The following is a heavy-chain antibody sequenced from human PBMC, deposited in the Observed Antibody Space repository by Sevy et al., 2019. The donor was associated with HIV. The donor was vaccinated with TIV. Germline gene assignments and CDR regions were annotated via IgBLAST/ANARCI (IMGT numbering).Heavy chain of an antibody. CDR1: GDSISSSGYY. Sequence: SETLSLTCTVSGDSISSSGYYWSWIRQHPGKGLEWIGYIYYSGSTYYNPSLKSRVTIPVDTSKNQFSLKLSSVTAADTAVYYCARDSGYGSGSYYNNWGQGTLVTVSS. D-gene: IGHD3-10*01. J-gene: IGHJ4*02. CDR2: IYYSGST. CDR3: ARDSGYGSGSYYNN. V-gene: IGHV4-31*03.